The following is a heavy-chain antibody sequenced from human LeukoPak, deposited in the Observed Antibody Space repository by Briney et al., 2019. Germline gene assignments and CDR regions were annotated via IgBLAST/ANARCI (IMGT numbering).Heavy chain of an antibody. V-gene: IGHV4-59*11. D-gene: IGHD3-22*01. Sequence: PSETLSLTCTVSGGSISSHYWSWIRQPPGKGLEWIGYIYYSGSTNYNPSLKSRVTISVDTSKNQFSLKLSSVTAADTAVYYCARELTYYYDSSGYYPGAFDIWGQGTMVTVSS. CDR2: IYYSGST. J-gene: IGHJ3*02. CDR1: GGSISSHY. CDR3: ARELTYYYDSSGYYPGAFDI.